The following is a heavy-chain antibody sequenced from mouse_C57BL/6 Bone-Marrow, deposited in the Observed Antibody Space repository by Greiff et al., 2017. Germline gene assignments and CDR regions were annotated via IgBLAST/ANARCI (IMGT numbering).Heavy chain of an antibody. V-gene: IGHV5-4*01. CDR1: GFTFSSYA. CDR2: ISDGGSYT. Sequence: EVHLVESGGGLVKPGASLKLSCAASGFTFSSYAMSWVRQTPEKRLEWVGTISDGGSYTYYPDNVKGRFTISRDNAKINPYLQMSHLKSEDTAMYYCARVRYCGLDYWGRGTTLTVSA. J-gene: IGHJ2*01. CDR3: ARVRYCGLDY.